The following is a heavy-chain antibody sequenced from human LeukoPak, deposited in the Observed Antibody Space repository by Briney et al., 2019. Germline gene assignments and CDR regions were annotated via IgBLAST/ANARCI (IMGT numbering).Heavy chain of an antibody. CDR2: ISAYNGNT. D-gene: IGHD3-10*01. J-gene: IGHJ4*02. CDR1: GYTFTSYG. V-gene: IGHV1-18*01. CDR3: ARHRILWFGEFYYFDY. Sequence: ASVKVSCKASGYTFTSYGISWVRQAPGQGLEWMGWISAYNGNTNYAQKLQGRVTMTTDTSTSTAYMELRSLRSDDTAVYYCARHRILWFGEFYYFDYWGQGTRVTVSS.